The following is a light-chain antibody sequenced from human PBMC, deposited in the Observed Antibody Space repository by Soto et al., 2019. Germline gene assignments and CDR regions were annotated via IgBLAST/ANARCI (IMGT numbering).Light chain of an antibody. V-gene: IGKV1-17*03. J-gene: IGKJ1*01. CDR1: RGIGNA. Sequence: GDRVTITCRPSRGIGNALAWFQQKPGKVPKLLIFDASTLQTGVPSRFGGGGSGTEFTLTISGLQPDDFATYYCQQYNSYSPWTFGPGTKVDIK. CDR2: DAS. CDR3: QQYNSYSPWT.